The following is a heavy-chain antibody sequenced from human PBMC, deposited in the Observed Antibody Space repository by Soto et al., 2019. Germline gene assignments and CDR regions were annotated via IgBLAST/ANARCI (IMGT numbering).Heavy chain of an antibody. V-gene: IGHV1-3*01. CDR1: GYTFTSYY. D-gene: IGHD3-10*01. Sequence: ASVKVSCKASGYTFTSYYMNWVRQAPGQRLEWMGWIDAGNGNTKYSQKFQGRVTITRDTSASTAYVELSSLRSEDTAVYFCARGVGQFDYWGQGTLVTVSS. CDR3: ARGVGQFDY. J-gene: IGHJ4*02. CDR2: IDAGNGNT.